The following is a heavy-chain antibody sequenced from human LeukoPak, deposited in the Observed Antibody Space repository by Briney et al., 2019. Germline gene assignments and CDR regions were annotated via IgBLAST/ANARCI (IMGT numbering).Heavy chain of an antibody. D-gene: IGHD6-6*01. CDR2: INPNSGGT. J-gene: IGHJ3*02. Sequence: GASVKVSCKASGYTFTGYYMHWVRQAPGQGLEWMGWINPNSGGTNYAQKFQGRVTMTRDTSISTAYMELSRLRSDDTAVYYCARVQRIAARPPDAFDIWGQGTMVTVSS. CDR3: ARVQRIAARPPDAFDI. V-gene: IGHV1-2*02. CDR1: GYTFTGYY.